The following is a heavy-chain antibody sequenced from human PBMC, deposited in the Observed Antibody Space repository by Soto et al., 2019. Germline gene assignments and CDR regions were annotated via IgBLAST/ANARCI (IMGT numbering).Heavy chain of an antibody. D-gene: IGHD3-22*01. J-gene: IGHJ4*02. CDR3: ARGNYYDSSGYYIDY. CDR1: GGSFSGYY. Sequence: SETLSLTCAVYGGSFSGYYWSWIRQPPGKGLEWIGEINHSGSTNYNPSLKSRVTISVDTSKNQFSLKLSSVTAADTAVYYCARGNYYDSSGYYIDYWGQGTLVTVSS. V-gene: IGHV4-34*01. CDR2: INHSGST.